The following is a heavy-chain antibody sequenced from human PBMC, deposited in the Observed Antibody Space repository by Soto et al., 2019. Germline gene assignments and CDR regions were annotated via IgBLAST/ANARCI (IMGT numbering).Heavy chain of an antibody. V-gene: IGHV4-39*07. CDR3: ARGPPLGY. CDR2: IFYSGST. J-gene: IGHJ4*02. Sequence: LSLTCTVSGGSISSSSYYWGWIRQPPGKGLEWIGSIFYSGSTYYNPSLKSRVTISVDTSKNQFSLKLSSVTAADTAVYYCARGPPLGYWGQGTLVTVSS. CDR1: GGSISSSSYY.